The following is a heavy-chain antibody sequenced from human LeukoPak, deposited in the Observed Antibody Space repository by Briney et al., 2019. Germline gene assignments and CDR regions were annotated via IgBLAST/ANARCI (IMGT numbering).Heavy chain of an antibody. J-gene: IGHJ6*01. D-gene: IGHD4-17*01. V-gene: IGHV4-34*01. CDR3: ARSDYVYYYYGMDV. CDR1: GGSFSGYY. CDR2: INHSGST. Sequence: SETLSLTCAVYGGSFSGYYWSWIRQPPGKGLEWIGEINHSGSTNYNPSLKSRVTISVDTSKNQFSLKLSSVTAADTAVYYCARSDYVYYYYGMDVWRQGNTVRVSS.